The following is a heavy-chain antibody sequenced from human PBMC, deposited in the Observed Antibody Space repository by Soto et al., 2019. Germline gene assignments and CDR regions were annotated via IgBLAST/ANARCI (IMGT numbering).Heavy chain of an antibody. Sequence: SQTLSLTCAISGDSVSSNSAAWNWIRQSPSRGLEWLGRTYYRSKWYNDYAVSVKSRITINPDTSKNQFSLQLNSVTPEDTAVYYCARECSWNDAGYYYYMDVWGHGTTITVS. V-gene: IGHV6-1*01. CDR1: GDSVSSNSAA. J-gene: IGHJ6*02. CDR3: ARECSWNDAGYYYYMDV. D-gene: IGHD1-1*01. CDR2: TYYRSKWYN.